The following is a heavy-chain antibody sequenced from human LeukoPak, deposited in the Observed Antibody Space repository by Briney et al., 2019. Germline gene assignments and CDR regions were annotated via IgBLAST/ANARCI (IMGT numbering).Heavy chain of an antibody. D-gene: IGHD3-10*01. CDR1: GFTFSSYA. Sequence: GGSLRLSCAASGFTFSSYAMNWVRQAPGKGLEWVSSISGSGGRTYYADFVKGRFTISRDNAKNSLYLQMNSLRAEDTALYYCAKDIRGYYYYMDVWGKGTTVTVSS. V-gene: IGHV3-23*01. J-gene: IGHJ6*03. CDR2: ISGSGGRT. CDR3: AKDIRGYYYYMDV.